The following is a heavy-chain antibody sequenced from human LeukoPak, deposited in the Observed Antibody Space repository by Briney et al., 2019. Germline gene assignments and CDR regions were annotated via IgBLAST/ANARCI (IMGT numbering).Heavy chain of an antibody. CDR3: VKDLTGTTTH. V-gene: IGHV3-21*01. D-gene: IGHD1-7*01. J-gene: IGHJ4*02. Sequence: GGSLRLSCAASGFTFSSYAMHWVRQAPGKGLEWVSSISSSSSYIYYADSLKGRFTISRANAKNSLYLQMNSLRAEDTALYYCVKDLTGTTTHWGQGTLVTVSS. CDR2: ISSSSSYI. CDR1: GFTFSSYA.